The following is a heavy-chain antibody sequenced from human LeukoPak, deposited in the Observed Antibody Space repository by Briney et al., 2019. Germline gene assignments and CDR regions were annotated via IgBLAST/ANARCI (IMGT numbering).Heavy chain of an antibody. J-gene: IGHJ3*02. CDR2: INPNSGGT. V-gene: IGHV1-2*02. D-gene: IGHD3-22*01. Sequence: ASVKVSCKASGYTFTGYYMHWVRQAPGQGLEWMGWINPNSGGTNYAQKFQGRVTMTRDTSISTAYMELSRLRSDDTAVYYCASFNRGDYYDSSGYPDAFDTWGQGTMVTVSS. CDR1: GYTFTGYY. CDR3: ASFNRGDYYDSSGYPDAFDT.